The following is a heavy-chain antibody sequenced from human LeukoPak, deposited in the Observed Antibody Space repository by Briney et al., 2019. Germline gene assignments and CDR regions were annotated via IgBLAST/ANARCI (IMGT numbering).Heavy chain of an antibody. CDR1: GFTVSSNY. V-gene: IGHV3-53*01. D-gene: IGHD6-13*01. J-gene: IGHJ4*02. CDR2: IYGGGST. CDR3: ASTRGTAAAGTGDY. Sequence: GGSLRLSCAASGFTVSSNYMSWVRQAPGKGLEWVSVIYGGGSTYYADSVKGRFTISRDNSKNTVFLQMNSLRVDDTAVYYCASTRGTAAAGTGDYWGQGTLVTVSS.